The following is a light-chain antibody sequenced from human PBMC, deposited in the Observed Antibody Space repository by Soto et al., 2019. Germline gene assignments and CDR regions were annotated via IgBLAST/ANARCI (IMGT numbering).Light chain of an antibody. CDR3: QQYNNWPPTWT. J-gene: IGKJ1*01. CDR2: GAS. CDR1: QSVSSD. Sequence: IVMTQSPAALSLSPWERATLSCRASQSVSSDLAWFQQKPGQAPRLLIYGASTRATGFPARFSGSGSGTEFTLTISSLQSEDFAVYYCQQYNNWPPTWTFGQGTKVDIK. V-gene: IGKV3-15*01.